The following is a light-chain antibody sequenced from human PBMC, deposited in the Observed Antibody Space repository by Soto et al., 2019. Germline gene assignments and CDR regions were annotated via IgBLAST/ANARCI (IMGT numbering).Light chain of an antibody. Sequence: PGDRATLSCRASQSVSSSYLAWYQQKPGQAPRLLIYGASSRATGIPDRFSGSGSGTDFTLTISRLEPEDFAVYYCQQYGSSPWTVGQGTKVEIK. CDR3: QQYGSSPWT. CDR2: GAS. CDR1: QSVSSSY. V-gene: IGKV3-20*01. J-gene: IGKJ1*01.